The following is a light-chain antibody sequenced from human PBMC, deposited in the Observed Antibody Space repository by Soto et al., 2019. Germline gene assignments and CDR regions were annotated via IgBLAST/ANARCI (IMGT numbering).Light chain of an antibody. J-gene: IGLJ1*01. CDR3: SSRRNNSTQV. V-gene: IGLV2-14*03. CDR2: DVR. Sequence: QSALTQPASVSGSPGQSITISCTGTSSDVGANNYVSWYQQHPGKAPELVIYDVRNRPSGVSDRFSGSKSGNTASLIISGLQAEDEADFYCSSRRNNSTQVFRTGTKVPVL. CDR1: SSDVGANNY.